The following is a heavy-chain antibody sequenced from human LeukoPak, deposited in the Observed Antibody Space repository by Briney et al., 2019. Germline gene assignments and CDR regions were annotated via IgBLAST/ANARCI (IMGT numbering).Heavy chain of an antibody. CDR1: GFTFSSYA. CDR2: ISYDGSNK. J-gene: IGHJ4*02. CDR3: ATLGIIDY. D-gene: IGHD3-10*01. V-gene: IGHV3-30-3*01. Sequence: GGSLRLSCAASGFTFSSYAMHWVRQAPGKGLEWVAVISYDGSNKYYADSVKGRFTIPRDNSKNTLYLQMNSLRAEDTAVYYCATLGIIDYWGQGTLVTVSS.